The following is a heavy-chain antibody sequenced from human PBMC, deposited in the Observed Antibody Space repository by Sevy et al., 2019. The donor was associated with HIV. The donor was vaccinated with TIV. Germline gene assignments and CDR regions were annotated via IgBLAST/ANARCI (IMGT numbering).Heavy chain of an antibody. V-gene: IGHV3-11*06. Sequence: GGSLRLSCAATGFSLNDYYMTWIRQAPGKGLEWVSYISGDSGHTNYAESVKGRFTISRDNTKNLVYLQMDGLRAEDTATYYCARDGNSGYYSTYYYYGMDVWGQGTTVTVSS. CDR3: ARDGNSGYYSTYYYYGMDV. CDR2: ISGDSGHT. CDR1: GFSLNDYY. J-gene: IGHJ6*02. D-gene: IGHD3-22*01.